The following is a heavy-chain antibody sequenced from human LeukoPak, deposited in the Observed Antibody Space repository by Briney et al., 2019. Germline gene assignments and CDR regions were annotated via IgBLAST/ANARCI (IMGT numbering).Heavy chain of an antibody. CDR1: GGTFSSYA. CDR3: ASTDMVMGYYFDY. D-gene: IGHD5-12*01. V-gene: IGHV1-69*05. Sequence: SVKISCKASGGTFSSYAISWVRQAPGQGLEWMGRIIPIFGTANYAQKFQGRVTITTDESTSTAYMELSSLRSEDTAVYYCASTDMVMGYYFDYWGQGTLVTVSS. J-gene: IGHJ4*02. CDR2: IIPIFGTA.